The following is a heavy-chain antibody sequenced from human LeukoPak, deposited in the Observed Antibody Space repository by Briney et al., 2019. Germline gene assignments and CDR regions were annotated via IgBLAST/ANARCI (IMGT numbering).Heavy chain of an antibody. CDR3: AREAVYCSGGSCYSDVFQH. CDR1: GGTFTSYA. J-gene: IGHJ1*01. V-gene: IGHV1-69*13. D-gene: IGHD2-15*01. CDR2: IIPIFGTA. Sequence: ASVKVSCKASGGTFTSYAISWVRQAPGQGLEWMGGIIPIFGTANYAQKFKGRVTITADESTSTAYMELSSLRSEDTAVYYCAREAVYCSGGSCYSDVFQHWGQGTLVTVSS.